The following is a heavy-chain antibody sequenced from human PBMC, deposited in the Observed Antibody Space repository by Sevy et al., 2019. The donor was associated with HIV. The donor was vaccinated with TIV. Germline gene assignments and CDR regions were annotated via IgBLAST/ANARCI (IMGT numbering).Heavy chain of an antibody. Sequence: GGSLRLSCAASGFTFNSYTMSWVRQAPGKGLEWVSAISGSGGSTYYADSVKGRFTISRDNSKNTLYLQMNSLRAEDTAVYYCAKEGSRFYYNSSGYYYAGEYYFDYWGQGTLVTVSS. CDR2: ISGSGGST. J-gene: IGHJ4*02. D-gene: IGHD3-22*01. CDR3: AKEGSRFYYNSSGYYYAGEYYFDY. V-gene: IGHV3-23*01. CDR1: GFTFNSYT.